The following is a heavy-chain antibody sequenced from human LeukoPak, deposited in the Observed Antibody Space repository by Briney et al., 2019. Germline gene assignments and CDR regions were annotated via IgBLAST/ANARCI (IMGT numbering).Heavy chain of an antibody. V-gene: IGHV4-39*01. CDR3: ARMTMIVVVITHSFYLDY. CDR2: IYYSGST. CDR1: GGSISSSIYY. J-gene: IGHJ4*02. D-gene: IGHD3-22*01. Sequence: SETLSLTCTVSGGSISSSIYYWGWIRQSPGKGLEWIGSIYYSGSTYYNPSLKSRVTISVDTSKNQFSLKLRSVTAADTAVYYCARMTMIVVVITHSFYLDYWGQGTPVTVSS.